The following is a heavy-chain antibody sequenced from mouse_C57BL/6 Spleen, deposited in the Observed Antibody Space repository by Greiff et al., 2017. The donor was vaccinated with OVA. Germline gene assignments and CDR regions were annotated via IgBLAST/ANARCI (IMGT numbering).Heavy chain of an antibody. CDR2: IDPSDSYT. CDR3: ARQDSSGYSFAY. J-gene: IGHJ3*01. CDR1: GYTFTSYW. Sequence: VQLQQSGAELVMPGASVKLSCKASGYTFTSYWMHWVKQRPGQGLEWIGEIDPSDSYTNYNQKFKGKSTLTVDKSSSTAYMQLSSLTSEDSAVYYCARQDSSGYSFAYWGQGTLVTVSA. D-gene: IGHD3-2*02. V-gene: IGHV1-69*01.